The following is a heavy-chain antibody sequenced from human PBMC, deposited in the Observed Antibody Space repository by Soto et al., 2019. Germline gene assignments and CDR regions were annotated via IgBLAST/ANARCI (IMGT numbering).Heavy chain of an antibody. CDR3: ARRGLSNNDY. J-gene: IGHJ4*02. V-gene: IGHV3-23*01. Sequence: DVQLLKSGGGLVQPGGSLRLSCVASGFSFSANAMTWVRQAPGKGLEWVSSILHIGDSAYYADSVKGRFTISRDNSKSTLYLQMNSLRAEDTAVYYCARRGLSNNDYWGQGTLVTVSS. CDR2: ILHIGDSA. CDR1: GFSFSANA. D-gene: IGHD1-1*01.